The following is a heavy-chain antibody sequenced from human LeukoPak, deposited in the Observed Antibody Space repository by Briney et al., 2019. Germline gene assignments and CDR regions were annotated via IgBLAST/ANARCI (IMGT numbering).Heavy chain of an antibody. Sequence: PGGSLRLSCAPPGFTFSNYGMHWVRQAPGKGLERVAFIRYDGSTKYYADSVKGRFTISRDNSKNTLYLQMNSLRAEDTFFFQAEDGIRDFDWPNSLDYWGQGTLVTVSS. D-gene: IGHD3-9*01. V-gene: IGHV3-30*02. CDR1: GFTFSNYG. J-gene: IGHJ4*02. CDR2: IRYDGSTK. CDR3: EDGIRDFDWPNSLDY.